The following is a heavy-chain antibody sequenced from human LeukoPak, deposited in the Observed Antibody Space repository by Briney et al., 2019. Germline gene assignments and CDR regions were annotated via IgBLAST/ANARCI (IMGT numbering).Heavy chain of an antibody. Sequence: ASVKVSCKASGYTFTSYGISWVRQAPGQGLEWMGWISAYNGNTNYAQKLQGRVTMTTDTSTSTAYMELRSLRSDDTAVYYCARARIAAAAPKYYFDYWGQGTLVTVSS. CDR1: GYTFTSYG. J-gene: IGHJ4*02. D-gene: IGHD6-13*01. CDR2: ISAYNGNT. CDR3: ARARIAAAAPKYYFDY. V-gene: IGHV1-18*01.